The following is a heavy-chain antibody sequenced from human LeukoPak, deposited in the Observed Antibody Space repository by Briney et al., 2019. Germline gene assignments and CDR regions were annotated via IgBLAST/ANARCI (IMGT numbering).Heavy chain of an antibody. D-gene: IGHD6-19*01. Sequence: GGSLRLSCAASGFTFSSYWMSWVRQAPGKGLEWVANIKQDGSEKYYVDSVKGRFTISRDNAKNSLYLQMNSLRAEDTAVYYCASDPGWYQTNYYYYYGMDVWGQGTTVTVSS. CDR3: ASDPGWYQTNYYYYYGMDV. V-gene: IGHV3-7*03. CDR1: GFTFSSYW. CDR2: IKQDGSEK. J-gene: IGHJ6*02.